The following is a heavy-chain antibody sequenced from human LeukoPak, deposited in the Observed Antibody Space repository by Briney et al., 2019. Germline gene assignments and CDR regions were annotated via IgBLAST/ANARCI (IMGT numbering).Heavy chain of an antibody. CDR3: ARGLRGIAVADAFDL. CDR1: GYTFTSYY. J-gene: IGHJ3*01. V-gene: IGHV1-46*01. CDR2: INPNGDST. D-gene: IGHD6-19*01. Sequence: ASVKVSCKASGYTFTSYYMQWVRQAPGQGLEWMGIINPNGDSTTYAQKFQGRVSMTRDMSTSTVYMELSSLRSEDTAVYYCARGLRGIAVADAFDLWGQGTMVTVSS.